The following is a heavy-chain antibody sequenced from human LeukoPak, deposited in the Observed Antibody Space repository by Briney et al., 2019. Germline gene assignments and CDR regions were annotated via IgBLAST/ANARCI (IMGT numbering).Heavy chain of an antibody. CDR3: ARVLRYCSGGNCYSGGLGYMDV. Sequence: KSGGSLRLSCAASEFTFSDYYMNWVRQAPGKGLEWVSSISRSGSTKYYADSVKGRFTISRDNAKNSLFLQMNSLRAEDTAVYYCARVLRYCSGGNCYSGGLGYMDVWGKGTTVTISS. D-gene: IGHD2-15*01. J-gene: IGHJ6*03. CDR2: ISRSGSTK. CDR1: EFTFSDYY. V-gene: IGHV3-11*01.